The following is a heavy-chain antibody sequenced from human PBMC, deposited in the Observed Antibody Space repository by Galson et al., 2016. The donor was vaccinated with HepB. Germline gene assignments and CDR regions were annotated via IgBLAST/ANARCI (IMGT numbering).Heavy chain of an antibody. CDR2: LYSGGGT. CDR3: ARGVTSLSPLDY. V-gene: IGHV3-53*01. CDR1: GFTVSSNY. D-gene: IGHD2-21*02. J-gene: IGHJ4*02. Sequence: SLRLSCAVSGFTVSSNYMSWVRQAPGKGLEWVSALYSGGGTYYADSVKGRFTISRDHSKNTLYLQMSSLRAEDTAVYYCARGVTSLSPLDYWGQGTLVTVSS.